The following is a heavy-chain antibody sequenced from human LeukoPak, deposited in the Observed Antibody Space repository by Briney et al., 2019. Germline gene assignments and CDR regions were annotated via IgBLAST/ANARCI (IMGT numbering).Heavy chain of an antibody. CDR1: GSTFSSYS. CDR3: ARGTKTYYDILTGCVDY. CDR2: ISSSSSYI. V-gene: IGHV3-21*01. Sequence: GGSLRLSCAASGSTFSSYSMNWVRQAPGKGLEWVSSISSSSSYIYYADSVKGRFTISRDNAKNSLYLQMNSLRAEDTAVYYCARGTKTYYDILTGCVDYWGQGTLVTVSS. J-gene: IGHJ4*02. D-gene: IGHD3-9*01.